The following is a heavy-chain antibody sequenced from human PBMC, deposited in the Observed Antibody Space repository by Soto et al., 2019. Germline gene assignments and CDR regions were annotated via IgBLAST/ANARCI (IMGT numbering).Heavy chain of an antibody. V-gene: IGHV4-39*01. D-gene: IGHD3-10*01. J-gene: IGHJ6*02. CDR3: ASRSGRGGSGGMDV. CDR2: IYYSGST. Sequence: QLQLQESGPGLVKPSETLSLTCTVSGGSISSSSDYWGWIRQPPGKGLEWIGSIYYSGSTYYNPSLKSRVTRSVDTSKNQFSLKLSSVTAADTAVYYCASRSGRGGSGGMDVWGQGTTVTVSS. CDR1: GGSISSSSDY.